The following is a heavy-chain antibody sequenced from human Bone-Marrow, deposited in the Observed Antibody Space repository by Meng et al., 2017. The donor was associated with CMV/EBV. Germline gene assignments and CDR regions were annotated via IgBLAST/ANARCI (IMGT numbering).Heavy chain of an antibody. CDR2: IRDSGGGT. CDR3: AKGSPIYYFDY. J-gene: IGHJ4*02. V-gene: IGHV3-23*01. Sequence: GGSLRLSCTGSGFTFSNYAMSWVRQAPGKGLEWVSVIRDSGGGTVYADSVKGRFIISRDNSKNTLYLQMNSLRAEDTAVYYCAKGSPIYYFDYWGQGTLVTVSS. CDR1: GFTFSNYA.